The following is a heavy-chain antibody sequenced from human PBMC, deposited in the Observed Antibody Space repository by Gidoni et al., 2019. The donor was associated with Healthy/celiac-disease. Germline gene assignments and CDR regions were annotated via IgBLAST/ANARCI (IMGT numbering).Heavy chain of an antibody. CDR3: ARLRGCSGGSCLLGGWFDP. CDR1: GGTFSSYA. Sequence: QVQLVQSGAEVKKPGSSVKVSCKASGGTFSSYAISWVRQAPGQGLEWMGGIIPIFGTANYAQKFQGRVTITADESTSTAYMELSSLRSEDTAVYYCARLRGCSGGSCLLGGWFDPWGQGTLVTVSS. D-gene: IGHD2-15*01. V-gene: IGHV1-69*01. CDR2: IIPIFGTA. J-gene: IGHJ5*02.